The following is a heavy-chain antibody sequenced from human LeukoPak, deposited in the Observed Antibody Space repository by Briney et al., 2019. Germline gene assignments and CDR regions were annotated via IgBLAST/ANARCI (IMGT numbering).Heavy chain of an antibody. J-gene: IGHJ6*02. CDR2: INAGNGNT. Sequence: GASVKVSCKASGYTFTSYAMHWVRQAPGQRLEWMGWINAGNGNTKYSQKFQGRVTITRDTSASTAYMELSSLRSEDTAVYYCASYPNYDYVWGQNGMDVWGQGTTVTVSS. D-gene: IGHD3-16*01. V-gene: IGHV1-3*01. CDR1: GYTFTSYA. CDR3: ASYPNYDYVWGQNGMDV.